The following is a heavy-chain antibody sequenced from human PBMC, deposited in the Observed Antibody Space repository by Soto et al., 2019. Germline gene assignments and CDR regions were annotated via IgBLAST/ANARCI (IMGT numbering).Heavy chain of an antibody. CDR3: ARVRGKYYDSSGYYMGLGWFDP. CDR2: ITSSGSTI. D-gene: IGHD3-22*01. Sequence: GGSLRLSCAASGFTFSDYYMSWIRQAPGKGLEWVSYITSSGSTIYYADSVKGRFTISRDNAKNSLYLQMNSLRAEDTAMYYCARVRGKYYDSSGYYMGLGWFDPWGQGTLVTVSS. V-gene: IGHV3-11*01. CDR1: GFTFSDYY. J-gene: IGHJ5*02.